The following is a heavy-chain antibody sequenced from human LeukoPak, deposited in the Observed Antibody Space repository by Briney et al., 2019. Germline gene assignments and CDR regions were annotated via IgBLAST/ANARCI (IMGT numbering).Heavy chain of an antibody. J-gene: IGHJ4*02. Sequence: GGSLRLSCAASGFTFSSYAMSWVRQAPGKGLEWVSAISGSGGSTYYADSVKGRFTISRDNSKNTLYLQMSSLRAEDTAVYYCAKDISSSKSHYFDNWGQGTLVTVSS. V-gene: IGHV3-23*01. D-gene: IGHD6-13*01. CDR2: ISGSGGST. CDR1: GFTFSSYA. CDR3: AKDISSSKSHYFDN.